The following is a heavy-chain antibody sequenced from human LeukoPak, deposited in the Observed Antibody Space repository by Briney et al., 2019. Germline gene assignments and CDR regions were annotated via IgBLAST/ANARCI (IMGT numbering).Heavy chain of an antibody. J-gene: IGHJ3*01. CDR1: GFTFSTYA. D-gene: IGHD5-12*01. CDR2: ISAGSDTT. CDR3: GKYLQPSGYPYALAL. V-gene: IGHV3-23*01. Sequence: GGSLRLSCSASGFTFSTYAMGWVRQAPVRGLEWVASISAGSDTTSYADSLKGRFTISRDNSRNTLYLQMNGLSAEDTAVYYCGKYLQPSGYPYALALWGQGTVVTVSS.